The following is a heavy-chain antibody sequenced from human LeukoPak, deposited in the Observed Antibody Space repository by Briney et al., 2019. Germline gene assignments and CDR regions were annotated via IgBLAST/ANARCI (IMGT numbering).Heavy chain of an antibody. CDR3: ARDLGQYYDTSDNWFDP. CDR2: VNSDGINT. J-gene: IGHJ5*02. Sequence: GGSLRLSCAASEFIFSSYWMHWVRQAPGKGLVWVSRVNSDGINTSYADSVKGRFTISRDNAKNTLNLQMNSLRAEDTAVYYCARDLGQYYDTSDNWFDPWGQGTLVTVSS. CDR1: EFIFSSYW. D-gene: IGHD3-22*01. V-gene: IGHV3-74*01.